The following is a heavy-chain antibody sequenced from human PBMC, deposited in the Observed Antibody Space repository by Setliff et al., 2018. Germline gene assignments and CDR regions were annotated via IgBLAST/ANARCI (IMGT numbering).Heavy chain of an antibody. V-gene: IGHV3-23*01. Sequence: PGGSLRLSCAASGSTFSTYAMNWLRQAPGKGLEWVSSISGSGGTTYYPGSVKGRFTISRDNSTNTVFLQINSLRAEDTAVYYCANDFTYWGQGTLVTVSS. CDR3: ANDFTY. J-gene: IGHJ4*02. CDR1: GSTFSTYA. CDR2: ISGSGGTT.